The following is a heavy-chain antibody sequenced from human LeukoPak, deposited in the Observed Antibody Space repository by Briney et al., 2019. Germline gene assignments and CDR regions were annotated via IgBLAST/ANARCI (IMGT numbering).Heavy chain of an antibody. J-gene: IGHJ5*01. CDR2: ISGSGGST. CDR3: AKDYDSSNWYDY. Sequence: PGGSLRLSCAASGFTFSSSAMSWVRQAPGKGLEWVSAISGSGGSTYYADSVKGRFTISRDNSKNTLYLQMNSLRAEDTAVYYCAKDYDSSNWYDYWGQGTLVTVSS. CDR1: GFTFSSSA. V-gene: IGHV3-23*01. D-gene: IGHD3-22*01.